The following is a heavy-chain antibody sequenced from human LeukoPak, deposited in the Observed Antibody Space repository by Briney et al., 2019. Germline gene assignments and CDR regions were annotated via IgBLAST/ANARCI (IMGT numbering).Heavy chain of an antibody. CDR1: GGSFSGFY. CDR3: ARDLGFWSNM. J-gene: IGHJ4*02. D-gene: IGHD3-3*01. V-gene: IGHV4-34*01. Sequence: SETLSLTCAVYGGSFSGFYWSWIRQPPGKGLEWIGEINHSGSTNYNPSLKSRVTISVDTSKNQFSLKLSSVTAADTAVYYCARDLGFWSNMWGQGTLVTVSS. CDR2: INHSGST.